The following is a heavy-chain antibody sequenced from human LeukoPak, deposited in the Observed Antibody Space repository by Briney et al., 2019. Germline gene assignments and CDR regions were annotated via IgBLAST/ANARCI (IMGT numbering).Heavy chain of an antibody. V-gene: IGHV3-73*01. CDR3: TIAVAGMVIDY. CDR1: GFTFSGSA. J-gene: IGHJ4*02. Sequence: GGSLRLSCAASGFTFSGSAMHWVRQASGKGLEWVGRIRSKANSYATAYAASVKGRFTISRDDSKNTAYLQMNSLKTEDTAVYYCTIAVAGMVIDYWGQGTLVTVSS. D-gene: IGHD6-19*01. CDR2: IRSKANSYAT.